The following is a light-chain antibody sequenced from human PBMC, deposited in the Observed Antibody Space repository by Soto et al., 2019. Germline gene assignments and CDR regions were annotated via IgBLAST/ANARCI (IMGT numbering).Light chain of an antibody. CDR2: DAS. Sequence: DIQMTQSPSTLSASVGDRVTITCRASQNIRSRLAWFQQKAGKAPKLLIYDASSLESGVPSRFSGSGSGTEFTLTISSLQPDDFATYYCQHYKTYSRTFGQGTKVDIK. CDR1: QNIRSR. CDR3: QHYKTYSRT. V-gene: IGKV1-5*01. J-gene: IGKJ1*01.